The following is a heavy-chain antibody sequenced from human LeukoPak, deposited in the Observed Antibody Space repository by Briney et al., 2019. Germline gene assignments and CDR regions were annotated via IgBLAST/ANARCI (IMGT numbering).Heavy chain of an antibody. CDR3: ATIAVAGIHYFDY. CDR2: IIPIFGTA. J-gene: IGHJ4*02. V-gene: IGHV1-69*13. CDR1: GGTFSSYA. D-gene: IGHD6-19*01. Sequence: SVKGSCKTSGGTFSSYAISWVRQAPGQGLECMGGIIPIFGTANYAQKFQGRVTITADESTSTAYMELSSLRSEDTAVYYCATIAVAGIHYFDYWGQGTLVTVSS.